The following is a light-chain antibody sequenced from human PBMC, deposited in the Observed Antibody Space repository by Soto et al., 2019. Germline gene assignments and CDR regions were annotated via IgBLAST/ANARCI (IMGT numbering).Light chain of an antibody. V-gene: IGKV3-20*01. J-gene: IGKJ1*01. CDR2: GVS. CDR3: TQYGSSPWI. Sequence: EIVLTQSPGTLSLSPGERVTLSCRASQSASTTYLAWYQQKPGQAPRLLIYGVSSRATGIPDRFSGSGSGTAFTLPISSLEPADFAVYYCTQYGSSPWIFGQGTKV. CDR1: QSASTTY.